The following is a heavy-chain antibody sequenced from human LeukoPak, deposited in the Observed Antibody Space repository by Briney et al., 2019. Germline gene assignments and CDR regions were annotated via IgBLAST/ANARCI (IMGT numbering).Heavy chain of an antibody. D-gene: IGHD3-10*01. V-gene: IGHV4-61*02. CDR1: GGSISSGSYY. CDR3: ARTLVRGVVGRGYYYYGMDV. CDR2: LYTSGST. Sequence: SETLSLTCTVSGGSISSGSYYWSWIRQPAGKGLEWIGRLYTSGSTNYNPSLKSRVTISVDTSKNQFSLKLSSVTAADTAVYYCARTLVRGVVGRGYYYYGMDVWGQGTTVTVSS. J-gene: IGHJ6*02.